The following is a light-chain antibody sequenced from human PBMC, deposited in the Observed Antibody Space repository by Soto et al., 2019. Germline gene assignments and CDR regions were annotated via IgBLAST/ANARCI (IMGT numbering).Light chain of an antibody. CDR3: QQRSSWPPT. CDR1: QSAGTF. V-gene: IGKV3-11*01. J-gene: IGKJ4*01. CDR2: DAS. Sequence: DIVLTQSPATVSLSPGDRATLSCRASQSAGTFLAGYQQKPGQAPRLLIYDASTRATGTPARFSGSGSGTDFTLTISSLEPEDFAVFYCQQRSSWPPTFGGGTKVEIK.